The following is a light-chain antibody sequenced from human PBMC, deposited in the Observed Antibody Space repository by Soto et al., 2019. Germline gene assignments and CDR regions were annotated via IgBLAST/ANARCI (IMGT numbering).Light chain of an antibody. CDR3: CSYTTTTSRV. CDR1: SSDVGHYNY. J-gene: IGLJ1*01. V-gene: IGLV2-14*03. CDR2: DVS. Sequence: LTQPASVSGSPGQSITISCTGTSSDVGHYNYVSWYQQHPGNAPKLVIYDVSIRASGVSDRFSGSKSGNTASLTISGLQAEDEADYYCCSYTTTTSRVFGTGTKVTVL.